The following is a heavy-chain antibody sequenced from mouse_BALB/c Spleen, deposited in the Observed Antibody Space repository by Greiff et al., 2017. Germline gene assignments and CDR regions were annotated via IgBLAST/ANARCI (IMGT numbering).Heavy chain of an antibody. V-gene: IGHV1-15*01. CDR1: GYTFTDYE. CDR2: IDPETGGT. D-gene: IGHD1-1*01. Sequence: VKLMESGAELVRPGASVTLSCKASGYTFTDYEMHWVKQTPVHGLEWIGAIDPETGGTAYNQKFKGKATLTADKSSSTAYMELRSLTSEDSAVYYCTRYGTTVAYYFDYWGQGTTLTVSS. J-gene: IGHJ2*01. CDR3: TRYGTTVAYYFDY.